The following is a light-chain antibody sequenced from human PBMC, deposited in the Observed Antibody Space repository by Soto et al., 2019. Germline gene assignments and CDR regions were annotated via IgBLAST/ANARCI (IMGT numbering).Light chain of an antibody. CDR2: GAS. CDR3: QQCVSWPPLT. Sequence: EIVMTQSPATLSVSPGETATLSCRASQSVNLNLAWYQQKPGQAPRLLIYGASIRATGFPARFSGSGAGTEFTLTINSLQSEDSAVYYCQQCVSWPPLTFGGGTTVEIK. J-gene: IGKJ4*01. CDR1: QSVNLN. V-gene: IGKV3-15*01.